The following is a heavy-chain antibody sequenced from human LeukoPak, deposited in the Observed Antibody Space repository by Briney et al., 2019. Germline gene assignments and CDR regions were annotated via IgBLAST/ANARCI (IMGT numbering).Heavy chain of an antibody. D-gene: IGHD3-10*01. V-gene: IGHV4-4*07. Sequence: SETLSLTCTVSGGSISSYYWSWIRQPAGKGLEWIGRIYTSGSTNYNPSLKSRVTMSVDTSKNQFSLKLSSVTAADTAVYYCAREKALLWFGELKDNWFDPWGQGTLVTVSS. J-gene: IGHJ5*02. CDR3: AREKALLWFGELKDNWFDP. CDR2: IYTSGST. CDR1: GGSISSYY.